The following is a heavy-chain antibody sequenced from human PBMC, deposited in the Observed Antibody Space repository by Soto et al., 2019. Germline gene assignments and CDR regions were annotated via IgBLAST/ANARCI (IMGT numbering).Heavy chain of an antibody. CDR1: GYTFTGYY. J-gene: IGHJ4*02. CDR2: INPNSGGT. D-gene: IGHD2-2*01. Sequence: ASVKVSCKASGYTFTGYYMHWGRQAPGQRLEWMGWINPNSGGTNYAQKFQGWVTMTRDTSISTAYMELSRLRSDDTSVYYCALGGDPWYAFDYWGQGTLVTVSS. CDR3: ALGGDPWYAFDY. V-gene: IGHV1-2*04.